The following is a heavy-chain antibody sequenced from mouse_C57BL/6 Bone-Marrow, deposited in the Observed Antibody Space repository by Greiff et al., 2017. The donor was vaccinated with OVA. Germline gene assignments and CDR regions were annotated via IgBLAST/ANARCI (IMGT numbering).Heavy chain of an antibody. CDR2: IDPSDSDT. V-gene: IGHV1-52*01. Sequence: VQLQQPGAELVRPGSSVKLSCKASGYTFTSYWMHWVKQRPIQGLEWIGNIDPSDSDTHYNQKFKDKATLTVDKSSSTAYMQLSSLTSEDSAVYYGAREGWDGDWYLDDWGTGTTVTVSS. J-gene: IGHJ1*03. CDR1: GYTFTSYW. D-gene: IGHD4-1*01. CDR3: AREGWDGDWYLDD.